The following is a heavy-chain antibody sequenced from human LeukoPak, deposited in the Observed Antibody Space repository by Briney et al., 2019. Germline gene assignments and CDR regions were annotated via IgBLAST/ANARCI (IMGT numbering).Heavy chain of an antibody. CDR3: ARDSGYGGNSIDY. CDR2: INPNSGGT. CDR1: GYTFTGYY. Sequence: GASVKVSCKASGYTFTGYYMHWVRPAPGQGLEWMGWINPNSGGTNYAQKFQGRVTMTRDTSISAAYMELSRLRSDDTAVYYCARDSGYGGNSIDYWGQGTLVTVSS. D-gene: IGHD4-23*01. V-gene: IGHV1-2*02. J-gene: IGHJ4*02.